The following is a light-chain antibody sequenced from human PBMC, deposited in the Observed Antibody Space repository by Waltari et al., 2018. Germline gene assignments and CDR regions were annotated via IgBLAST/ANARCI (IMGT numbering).Light chain of an antibody. CDR2: AAS. Sequence: DIQMNQSPSSLSASVGDRVTITCRASQGISNYLPWYKQKPGKVPKLLIYAASTLQSGVPSRFSCSGSGTDFTLTISSLQPEDVATYYCQKYNSAPLTFDGGTKVEIK. J-gene: IGKJ4*01. V-gene: IGKV1-27*01. CDR1: QGISNY. CDR3: QKYNSAPLT.